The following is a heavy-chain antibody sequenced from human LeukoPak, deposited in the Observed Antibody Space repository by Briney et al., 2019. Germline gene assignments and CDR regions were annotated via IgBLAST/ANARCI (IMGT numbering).Heavy chain of an antibody. D-gene: IGHD2-2*01. J-gene: IGHJ3*02. CDR3: ATASRDIVVVPAADPDDAFDI. CDR2: IIPILGIA. CDR1: GGTFSSYA. Sequence: SVKVSCKASGGTFSSYAISWVRQAPGQGLEWMGRIIPILGIANYAQKFQGRVTITADESTSTAYMELSSLRSEDTAVYYCATASRDIVVVPAADPDDAFDIWGQGTMVTVSS. V-gene: IGHV1-69*04.